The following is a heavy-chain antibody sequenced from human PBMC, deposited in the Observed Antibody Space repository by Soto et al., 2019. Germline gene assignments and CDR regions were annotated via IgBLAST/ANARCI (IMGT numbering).Heavy chain of an antibody. D-gene: IGHD3-9*01. CDR2: ISHTGTT. V-gene: IGHV4-4*02. CDR3: ASPSLDFDMCS. CDR1: GDFISSPNW. J-gene: IGHJ5*01. Sequence: SETLSLTCAVSGDFISSPNWWSWVRQPPGKGLEWVGEISHTGTTNYNPSLKSRVTISMDMPKNQFSLRMTSVTAADTAVYYCASPSLDFDMCSWGHGTLVTVSS.